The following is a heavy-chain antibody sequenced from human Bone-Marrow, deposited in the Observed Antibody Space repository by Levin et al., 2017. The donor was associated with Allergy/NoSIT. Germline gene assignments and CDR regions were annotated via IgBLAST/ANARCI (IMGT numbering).Heavy chain of an antibody. CDR2: INTNTGNP. V-gene: IGHV7-4-1*02. CDR1: GYTFTSYA. Sequence: ASVKVSCKASGYTFTSYAMNWVRQAPGQGLEWMGWINTNTGNPTYAQGFTGRFVFSLDTSVSTAYLQISSLKAEDTAVYYCARQAYCGDSNWFDPWGQGTLVTVSS. J-gene: IGHJ5*02. CDR3: ARQAYCGDSNWFDP. D-gene: IGHD4-17*01.